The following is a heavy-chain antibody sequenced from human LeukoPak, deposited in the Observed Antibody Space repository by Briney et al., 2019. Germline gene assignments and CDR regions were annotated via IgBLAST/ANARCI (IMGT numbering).Heavy chain of an antibody. CDR2: INPSGGST. CDR1: GYTLTELS. D-gene: IGHD3-22*01. J-gene: IGHJ4*02. V-gene: IGHV1-46*01. CDR3: ARAGLYYYDSSGYLNY. Sequence: ASVKVSCKVSGYTLTELSMHWVRQAPGQGLEWMGIINPSGGSTSYAQKFQGRVTMTRDTSTSTVYMELSSLRSEDTAVYYCARAGLYYYDSSGYLNYWGQGTLVTVSS.